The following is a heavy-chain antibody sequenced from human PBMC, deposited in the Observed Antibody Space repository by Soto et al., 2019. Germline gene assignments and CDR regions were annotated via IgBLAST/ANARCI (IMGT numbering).Heavy chain of an antibody. CDR3: ARGPMSCTSTSCPYFFDY. D-gene: IGHD2-2*01. V-gene: IGHV1-8*01. Sequence: QVQLVQSGAEVKKPGASVKVSCKASGYTFTNYDINWVRQATGQGLEWMGWMNPHSGNTGYAQKFQGRVTMTRNTSMSTASMELSSLRSEDTAVYYCARGPMSCTSTSCPYFFDYWAQGTLVTVSS. J-gene: IGHJ4*02. CDR1: GYTFTNYD. CDR2: MNPHSGNT.